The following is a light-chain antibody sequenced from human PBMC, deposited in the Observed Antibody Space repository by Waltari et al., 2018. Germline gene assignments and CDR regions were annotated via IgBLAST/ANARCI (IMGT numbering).Light chain of an antibody. J-gene: IGKJ4*01. CDR1: QTVRPTY. V-gene: IGKV3-20*01. CDR3: QQYDISPLT. Sequence: CRASQTVRPTYLAWYQQKPGQPPTLLLYGASSRATGIPDRFSGSGSGTDFSLPISSLEPEDFAVYYCQQYDISPLTFGGGTKVEIK. CDR2: GAS.